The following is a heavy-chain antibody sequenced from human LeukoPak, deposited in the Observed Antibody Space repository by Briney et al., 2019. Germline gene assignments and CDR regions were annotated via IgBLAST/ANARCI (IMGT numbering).Heavy chain of an antibody. D-gene: IGHD1-26*01. CDR1: GFTFSSYA. CDR2: ISYTGDNT. V-gene: IGHV3-23*01. CDR3: AKLGNSGSYFYSDF. Sequence: GGSLRLSCAASGFTFSSYAMSWVRQAPGKGLEWVSDISYTGDNTYYAGSVKGRFTISRDNSRNTLYLQMSSLRAEDTALYYCAKLGNSGSYFYSDFWGQGTLVTVSS. J-gene: IGHJ4*02.